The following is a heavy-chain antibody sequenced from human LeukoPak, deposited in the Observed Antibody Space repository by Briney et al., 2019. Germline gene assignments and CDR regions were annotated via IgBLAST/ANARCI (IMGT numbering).Heavy chain of an antibody. J-gene: IGHJ4*02. D-gene: IGHD5/OR15-5a*01. Sequence: ASVKVSCKASGYTFIGYYLHWVRQAPGQGLEWMGWINPTSGGTNYAQKFQDRVTMTKDTSINTAYMELSRLTSDDTAVYYCARLVGLSTTASYWGQGTLVIVSS. V-gene: IGHV1-2*02. CDR3: ARLVGLSTTASY. CDR1: GYTFIGYY. CDR2: INPTSGGT.